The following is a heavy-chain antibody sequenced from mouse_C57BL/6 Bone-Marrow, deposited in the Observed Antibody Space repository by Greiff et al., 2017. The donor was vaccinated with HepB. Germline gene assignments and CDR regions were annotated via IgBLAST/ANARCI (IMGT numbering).Heavy chain of an antibody. V-gene: IGHV1-59*01. CDR1: GYTFTSYW. CDR2: IDPSDSYT. J-gene: IGHJ2*01. Sequence: QVQLQQPGAELVRPGTSVKLSCKASGYTFTSYWMHWVKQRPGQGLEWIGVIDPSDSYTNYNQKFKGKATLTVDTSSSTAYMQLSILTSEDSAVYYCARRHYYCRSYYFDYWGQGTTLTVSS. D-gene: IGHD1-1*01. CDR3: ARRHYYCRSYYFDY.